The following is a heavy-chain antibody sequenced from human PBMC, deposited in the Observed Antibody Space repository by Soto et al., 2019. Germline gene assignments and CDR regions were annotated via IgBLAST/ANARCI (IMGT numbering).Heavy chain of an antibody. J-gene: IGHJ6*02. Sequence: GVSLRLSCAASGFTFSSYSMNWVRQAPGKGLEWVSSISSSSSYIYYADSVKGRFTISRDNAKKSLYMQMNSLRAEDTAVYYCARVVVTIRALVVAGMDVWGQGTTVTVSS. V-gene: IGHV3-21*01. CDR3: ARVVVTIRALVVAGMDV. D-gene: IGHD5-12*01. CDR1: GFTFSSYS. CDR2: ISSSSSYI.